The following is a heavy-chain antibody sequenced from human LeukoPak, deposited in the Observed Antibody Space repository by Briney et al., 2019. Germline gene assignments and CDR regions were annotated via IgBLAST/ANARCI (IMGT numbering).Heavy chain of an antibody. CDR2: ISDDGRDS. CDR1: GFTFSSYA. V-gene: IGHV3-23*01. CDR3: GRDWKLDY. J-gene: IGHJ4*02. Sequence: GGSLRLSCAASGFTFSSYAMSWVRQAPGKGLEWVSAISDDGRDSKYAESVKGRFTISRDNSRNRLYLQMNSLRVEDTAIYYCGRDWKLDYWGQGILVTVSS. D-gene: IGHD1-1*01.